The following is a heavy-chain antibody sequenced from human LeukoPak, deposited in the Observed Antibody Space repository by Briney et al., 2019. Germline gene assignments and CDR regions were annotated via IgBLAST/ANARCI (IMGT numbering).Heavy chain of an antibody. Sequence: AETLSLTCTVSGGSISSYYWGWIRQPPGKGLEGIGSVHYSGSTYYNPSLKSRVTISVDTSKNQFSLKLSSVTAADTAVYYCARHSAYYYGSGSYYRPLDYWGQGTLVTVSS. CDR3: ARHSAYYYGSGSYYRPLDY. D-gene: IGHD3-10*01. V-gene: IGHV4-39*01. J-gene: IGHJ4*02. CDR2: VHYSGST. CDR1: GGSISSYY.